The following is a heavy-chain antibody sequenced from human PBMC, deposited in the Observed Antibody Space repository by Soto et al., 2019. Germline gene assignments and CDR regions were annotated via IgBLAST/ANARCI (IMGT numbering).Heavy chain of an antibody. D-gene: IGHD6-6*01. CDR3: ARAGNSSDTPTFDS. CDR2: IYYTGST. J-gene: IGHJ5*01. V-gene: IGHV4-31*03. CDR1: GASISSGGYY. Sequence: SETLSLTCTVSGASISSGGYYWNWILQHPGKGLELIGYIYYTGSTNYNPSLKSRVTMSVDTSNNQFSLKLSSVTAPDTAVYFCARAGNSSDTPTFDSWGPGSLVTVSS.